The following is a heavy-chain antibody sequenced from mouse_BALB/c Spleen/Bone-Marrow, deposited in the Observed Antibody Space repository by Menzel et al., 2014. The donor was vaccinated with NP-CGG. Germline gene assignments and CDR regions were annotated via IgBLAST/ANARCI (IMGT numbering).Heavy chain of an antibody. CDR2: INPSNGGT. CDR3: TRYGYDPLYAMDY. Sequence: QVQLQQSGAELVKPGASVKLSCKASGYTFTSYYMYWVKQRPGQGLEWIGGINPSNGGTNFNEKFKSKATLTVDKSSSTAYMQLSSLTSEDSAVYYCTRYGYDPLYAMDYWGQGTPVTVSS. V-gene: IGHV1S81*02. D-gene: IGHD2-3*01. CDR1: GYTFTSYY. J-gene: IGHJ4*01.